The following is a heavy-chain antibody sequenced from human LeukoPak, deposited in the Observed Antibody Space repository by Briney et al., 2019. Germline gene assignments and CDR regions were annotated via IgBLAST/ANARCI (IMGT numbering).Heavy chain of an antibody. V-gene: IGHV3-23*01. D-gene: IGHD2-2*01. CDR2: ISGSGGST. Sequence: PGGSRRLSCAASGFTFSSYVMSWVRRAPGKGLEWVSGISGSGGSTYYADSVKSRFTISRDNSKNTLYLQMNSLRAEDTAVFYCAKAQLETFTFNYFFDYCGQGTLVTVSS. CDR3: AKAQLETFTFNYFFDY. CDR1: GFTFSSYV. J-gene: IGHJ4*02.